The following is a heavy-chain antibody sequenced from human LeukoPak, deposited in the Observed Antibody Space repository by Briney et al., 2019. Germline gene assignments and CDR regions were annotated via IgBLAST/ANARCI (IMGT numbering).Heavy chain of an antibody. Sequence: GASVKVSCKASGGTFGSYAISWVRQAPGQGLEWMGGIIPIFGTANYAQKFQGRVTITADESTSTAYMELSSLRSEDTAVYYCARERVRFITMVRGGYYYGMDVWGKGTTVTVSS. V-gene: IGHV1-69*13. D-gene: IGHD3-10*01. CDR3: ARERVRFITMVRGGYYYGMDV. CDR1: GGTFGSYA. CDR2: IIPIFGTA. J-gene: IGHJ6*04.